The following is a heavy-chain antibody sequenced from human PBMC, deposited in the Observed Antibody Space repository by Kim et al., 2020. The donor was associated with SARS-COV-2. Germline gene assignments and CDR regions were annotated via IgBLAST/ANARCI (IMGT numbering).Heavy chain of an antibody. J-gene: IGHJ6*02. CDR2: IYYSGST. CDR3: ARDRGPPYDFWTRYGMDV. D-gene: IGHD3-3*01. CDR1: GGSISSYY. Sequence: SETLSLTCTVSGGSISSYYWSWIRQPPGKGLEWIGYIYYSGSTNYNPSLKSRVTISVDTSKNQFSLKLSSVTAADTAVYYCARDRGPPYDFWTRYGMDVWGQGTTVTVSS. V-gene: IGHV4-59*13.